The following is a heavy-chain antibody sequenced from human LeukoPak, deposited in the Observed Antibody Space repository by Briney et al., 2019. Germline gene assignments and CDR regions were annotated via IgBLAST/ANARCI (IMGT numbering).Heavy chain of an antibody. CDR2: ISYDGSNK. CDR1: GFTFSSYA. V-gene: IGHV3-30*01. CDR3: ARDHRRDSTRLPDY. D-gene: IGHD2-2*01. J-gene: IGHJ4*02. Sequence: PGGSLRLSCAASGFTFSSYAMHWVRQAPGKGLEWVAVISYDGSNKYYADSVKGRFTISRDNSKNTLYLQMNSLRAEDTAVYYCARDHRRDSTRLPDYWGQGTLVTVSS.